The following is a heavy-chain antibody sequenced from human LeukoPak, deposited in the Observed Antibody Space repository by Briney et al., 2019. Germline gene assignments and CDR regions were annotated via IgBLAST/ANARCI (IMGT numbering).Heavy chain of an antibody. CDR3: ARSDPTAWFDP. CDR2: ISGSGGST. Sequence: GGSLRLSCAASGFTFSSYALNWVRQAPGKGLEWVSAISGSGGSTHYADSVKGRFTISRDNAKNSLYLQMNSLRAEDTAVYYCARSDPTAWFDPWGQGTLVTVSS. J-gene: IGHJ5*02. CDR1: GFTFSSYA. V-gene: IGHV3-23*01.